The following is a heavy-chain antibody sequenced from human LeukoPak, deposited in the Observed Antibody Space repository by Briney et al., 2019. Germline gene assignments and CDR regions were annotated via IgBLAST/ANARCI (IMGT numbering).Heavy chain of an antibody. Sequence: SGTLSLTCAVSGDSINSSKWWTWVRQTPGKGMEWIGDFHYSGNTNYNPSLKSRVTISVDKSQNQFSLKMNSVTAADTAVYYCARKGGYSDSSGYYYLLDYWGQGTLVTVSS. CDR2: FHYSGNT. D-gene: IGHD3-22*01. J-gene: IGHJ4*02. CDR3: ARKGGYSDSSGYYYLLDY. V-gene: IGHV4-4*02. CDR1: GDSINSSKW.